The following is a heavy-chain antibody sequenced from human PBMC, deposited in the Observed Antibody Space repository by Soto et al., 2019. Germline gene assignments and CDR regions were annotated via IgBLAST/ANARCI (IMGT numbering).Heavy chain of an antibody. CDR3: ARGDRGSYSRSWYSY. J-gene: IGHJ4*02. V-gene: IGHV1-69*01. Sequence: QVQLVQSGAEVKKPGSSVKVSCKASGGTFSSYAISWVRQAPGQGLEWMGGIIPIFGTANYAQKFQGRVTITADESTSKAYMELSNLRYEDTAVYYCARGDRGSYSRSWYSYWGQGTLVTVSS. CDR1: GGTFSSYA. D-gene: IGHD6-13*01. CDR2: IIPIFGTA.